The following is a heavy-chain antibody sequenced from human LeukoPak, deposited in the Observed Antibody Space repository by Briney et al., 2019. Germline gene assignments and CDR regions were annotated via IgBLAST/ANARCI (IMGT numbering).Heavy chain of an antibody. CDR2: ISGSSSYT. J-gene: IGHJ4*02. Sequence: GGSLRLSCAASGFSFSDSYMTWIRQAPGKGMEWDSWISGSSSYTNYADSVKGRFTLSRDNAKNSLYLQMNSLRDEDTAVYYCARVILKYYGSGPFDYWGQGTLVTVSS. CDR1: GFSFSDSY. D-gene: IGHD3-10*01. CDR3: ARVILKYYGSGPFDY. V-gene: IGHV3-11*05.